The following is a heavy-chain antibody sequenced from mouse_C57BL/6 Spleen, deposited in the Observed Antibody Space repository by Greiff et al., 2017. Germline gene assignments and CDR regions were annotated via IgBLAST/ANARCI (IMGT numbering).Heavy chain of an antibody. J-gene: IGHJ2*01. CDR1: GYTFTRYW. CDR2: INPSSGYT. V-gene: IGHV1-7*01. CDR3: AILEGGY. Sequence: QVQLQQSGAELAKPGASVKLSCQASGYTFTRYWMHWVQQRPGPGLEWIGYINPSSGYTKSKQKFKDKATLTADKSSSTAYMQLSSLTYEDATVYYCAILEGGYWGQGTTLTVSS.